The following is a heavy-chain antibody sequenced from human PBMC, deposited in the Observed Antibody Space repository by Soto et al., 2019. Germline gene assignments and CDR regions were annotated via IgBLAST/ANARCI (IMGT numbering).Heavy chain of an antibody. CDR3: ARCSGRGPSSHEYFQH. CDR2: ISSSGSTI. J-gene: IGHJ1*01. CDR1: GLTFSSYE. Sequence: GGSLRLSCAASGLTFSSYEMNWVRQAPGKGLEWVSYISSSGSTIYYADSVKGRFTISRDNAKNSLYLQMNSLRAEDTAVYYCARCSGRGPSSHEYFQHWGQGTLVTVSS. D-gene: IGHD3-10*02. V-gene: IGHV3-48*03.